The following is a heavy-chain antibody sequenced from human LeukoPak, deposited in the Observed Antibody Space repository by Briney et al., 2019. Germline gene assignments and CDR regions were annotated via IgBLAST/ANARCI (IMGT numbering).Heavy chain of an antibody. CDR1: GGSISSSNW. Sequence: PSGTLSLTCAVSGGSISSSNWWSWVRQPPGKGLEWIGEIYHSGSTNYNPSLKSRVTISVDKSKNQFSLKLSSVTAADTAVYYCGRGGGAYGSGTEFDYWGQGTLVTVSS. D-gene: IGHD3-10*01. CDR2: IYHSGST. J-gene: IGHJ4*02. V-gene: IGHV4-4*02. CDR3: GRGGGAYGSGTEFDY.